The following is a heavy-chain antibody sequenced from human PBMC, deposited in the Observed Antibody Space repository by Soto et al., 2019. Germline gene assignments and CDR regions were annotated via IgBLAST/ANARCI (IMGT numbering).Heavy chain of an antibody. D-gene: IGHD3-10*01. J-gene: IGHJ4*02. Sequence: PGGSLRLSCAASGFTFSSYAMSWVRQAPGKGLEWVSAISGSGGSTYYADSVKGRFTLFRGNSKNTLYLQMNSLRAEDTAVYYCAKEPFGEIEYYFDYWGQGTLVTVSS. CDR2: ISGSGGST. CDR1: GFTFSSYA. CDR3: AKEPFGEIEYYFDY. V-gene: IGHV3-23*01.